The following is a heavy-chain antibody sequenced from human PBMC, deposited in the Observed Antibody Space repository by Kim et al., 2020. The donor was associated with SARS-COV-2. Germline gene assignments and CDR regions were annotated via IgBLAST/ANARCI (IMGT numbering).Heavy chain of an antibody. D-gene: IGHD3-10*01. Sequence: SETLSLTCTVSGGSISSGGYYWSWIRQHPGKGLEWIGYIYYSGSTYYNPSLKGRVTISVDTSKNQFSLKLSSVTAADTAVYYCASVTYYYGSGSYLLDYWGQGTLVTVSS. CDR1: GGSISSGGYY. CDR2: IYYSGST. CDR3: ASVTYYYGSGSYLLDY. J-gene: IGHJ4*02. V-gene: IGHV4-31*03.